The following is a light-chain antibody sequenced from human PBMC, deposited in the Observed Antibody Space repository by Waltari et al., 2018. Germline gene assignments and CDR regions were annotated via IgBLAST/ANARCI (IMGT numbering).Light chain of an antibody. CDR1: QHINMN. CDR3: QQYARSPYT. V-gene: IGKV3-20*01. Sequence: DIVLTQSPATLSLSPGERATLSCRASQHINMNLAWYQHKPGQAPRLLIYGASIRATGIPDRFSGSGSGRDFTLTISRLEPEDFAVYSCQQYARSPYTFGQGTKLEIK. J-gene: IGKJ2*01. CDR2: GAS.